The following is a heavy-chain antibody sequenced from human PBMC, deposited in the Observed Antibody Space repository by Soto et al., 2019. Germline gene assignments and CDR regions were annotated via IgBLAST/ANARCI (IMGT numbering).Heavy chain of an antibody. Sequence: QLQLQESGSGLVKPSQTLSLTCAVSGGSISSGGYSWSWIRQPPGKGLGWIGYIYHSGSTYYNPPLKSRVTISVDRSKNQFSLKLSSVTAADTAVYYCASRDSSGYYGGGGFDYWGQGTLVTVSS. CDR2: IYHSGST. J-gene: IGHJ4*02. CDR3: ASRDSSGYYGGGGFDY. CDR1: GGSISSGGYS. V-gene: IGHV4-30-2*01. D-gene: IGHD3-22*01.